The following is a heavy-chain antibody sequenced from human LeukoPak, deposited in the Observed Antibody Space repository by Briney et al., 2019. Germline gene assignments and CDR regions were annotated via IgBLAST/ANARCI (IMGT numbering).Heavy chain of an antibody. Sequence: GASVKVSCKASGYTFTGYYMHWVRQAPGQGLEWMGWINPNSGGTNYAQKFQGRVTMTRDTSISTAYMELSRLRSDDTAVYYCARGDIVVGGTWFDPWGQGTLVTVSS. D-gene: IGHD2-15*01. J-gene: IGHJ5*02. CDR1: GYTFTGYY. CDR2: INPNSGGT. V-gene: IGHV1-2*02. CDR3: ARGDIVVGGTWFDP.